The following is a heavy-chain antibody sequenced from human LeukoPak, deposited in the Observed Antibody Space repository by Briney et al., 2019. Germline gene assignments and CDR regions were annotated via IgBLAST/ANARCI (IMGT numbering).Heavy chain of an antibody. D-gene: IGHD3-22*01. CDR1: GGSISSYY. CDR3: ASSADSSGYHY. V-gene: IGHV4-4*09. Sequence: SETLSLTCTVSGGSISSYYWSWIRQPPGKGLEWIGYIYTSGSTNYNPSLKSRVTISVDTSKNQFSLKLSSVTAADTAVYYCASSADSSGYHYWGQGTLVTVSS. CDR2: IYTSGST. J-gene: IGHJ4*02.